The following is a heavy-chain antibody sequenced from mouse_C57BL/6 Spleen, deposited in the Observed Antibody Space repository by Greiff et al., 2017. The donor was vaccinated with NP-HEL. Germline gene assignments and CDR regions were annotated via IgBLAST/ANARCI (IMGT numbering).Heavy chain of an antibody. CDR1: GYTFTSYW. J-gene: IGHJ4*01. CDR2: IYPGSGST. CDR3: ARLGDYDYYAMDY. Sequence: QVQLQQPGAELVKPGASVKMSCKASGYTFTSYWITWVKQRPGQGLEWIGDIYPGSGSTNYNEKLKSKATLTVDTSSSTAYMQLSSLTSEDSAVYYCARLGDYDYYAMDYWGQGTSVTVSS. D-gene: IGHD2-4*01. V-gene: IGHV1-55*01.